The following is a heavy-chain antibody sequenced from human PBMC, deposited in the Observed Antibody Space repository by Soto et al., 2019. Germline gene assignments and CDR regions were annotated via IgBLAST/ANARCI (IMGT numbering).Heavy chain of an antibody. Sequence: SVKVSCKASWYTFSSYAMHWLRHPPGQRFEWMGWINAGNGNAKYSQKFQGRVTIPRDTSASTAYMELSSLRSEDTAVYYCARAEGVKYYDFWSGYYTYYYYGMDVWGQGTTVTVSS. CDR1: WYTFSSYA. J-gene: IGHJ6*02. V-gene: IGHV1-3*01. CDR2: INAGNGNA. D-gene: IGHD3-3*01. CDR3: ARAEGVKYYDFWSGYYTYYYYGMDV.